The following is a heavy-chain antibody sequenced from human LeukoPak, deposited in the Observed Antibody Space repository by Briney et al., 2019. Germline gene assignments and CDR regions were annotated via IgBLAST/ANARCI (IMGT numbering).Heavy chain of an antibody. CDR1: GGSFSGYY. J-gene: IGHJ1*01. CDR3: ARGSYCSSTSCYTSSGDAEYFQH. D-gene: IGHD2-2*02. V-gene: IGHV4-34*01. Sequence: SETLSLTCAVYGGSFSGYYWSWIRQPPGKGLEWIGEINHSGSTNYNPSLKSRVTISVDTSKNQFSLKLSSVTVADTAVYYCARGSYCSSTSCYTSSGDAEYFQHWGQGTLVTVSS. CDR2: INHSGST.